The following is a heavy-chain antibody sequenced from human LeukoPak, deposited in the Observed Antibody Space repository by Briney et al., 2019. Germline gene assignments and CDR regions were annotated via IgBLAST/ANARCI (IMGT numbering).Heavy chain of an antibody. V-gene: IGHV4-4*07. CDR2: IYTSGST. J-gene: IGHJ6*03. CDR1: GGSISSYY. D-gene: IGHD2-2*01. CDR3: AGIVVVPAAHNYYYYYMDV. Sequence: SETLSLTCTVSGGSISSYYWSWIRQPPGKGLEWIGRIYTSGSTNYNPSLKSRVTMSVDTSKNQFSLKLSSVTAADTAVYYCAGIVVVPAAHNYYYYYMDVWGKGTTVTVSS.